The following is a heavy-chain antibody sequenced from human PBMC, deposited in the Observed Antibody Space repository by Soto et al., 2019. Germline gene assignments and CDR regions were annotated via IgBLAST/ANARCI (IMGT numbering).Heavy chain of an antibody. V-gene: IGHV4-61*01. J-gene: IGHJ5*02. D-gene: IGHD6-13*01. CDR1: GGSVSSGSYY. CDR2: IYYSGST. Sequence: QVQLQESGPGLVKPSETLSLTCTVSGGSVSSGSYYWSWIRQPPGKGLERIGYIYYSGSTNYNPSLKSRVTISVDTSKNQFSLKLSSVTAADTALYYCAREAGYSSSWYNWFDPWGQGTLVTVSS. CDR3: AREAGYSSSWYNWFDP.